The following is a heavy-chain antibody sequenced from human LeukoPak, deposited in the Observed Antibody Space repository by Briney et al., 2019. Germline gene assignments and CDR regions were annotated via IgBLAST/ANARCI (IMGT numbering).Heavy chain of an antibody. V-gene: IGHV5-51*01. CDR3: TRSLLGYQWLGGPFDI. CDR1: GYSFTNYW. Sequence: GESLKISCKGSGYSFTNYWIGWVRQVPGKGLEWMGIIFPADSDLRYGPSFQGHVTISADTSISTAYLQLSSLKASDTAIYFCTRSLLGYQWLGGPFDIWGQGTMVTVSS. D-gene: IGHD6-19*01. J-gene: IGHJ3*02. CDR2: IFPADSDL.